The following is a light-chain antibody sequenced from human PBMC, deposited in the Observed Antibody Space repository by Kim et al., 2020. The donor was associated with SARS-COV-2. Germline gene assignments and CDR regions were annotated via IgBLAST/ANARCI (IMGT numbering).Light chain of an antibody. Sequence: DIQMTQSPSTLSASVGDRVTITCRASQNIRTWLAWYQQKPGKAPELLIYDASSLESGVPSRFSGSGSGTEFTLTISSLQPDDFATYYCQQHNSYPLTFGGGTKVGIK. CDR1: QNIRTW. J-gene: IGKJ4*01. CDR3: QQHNSYPLT. V-gene: IGKV1-5*01. CDR2: DAS.